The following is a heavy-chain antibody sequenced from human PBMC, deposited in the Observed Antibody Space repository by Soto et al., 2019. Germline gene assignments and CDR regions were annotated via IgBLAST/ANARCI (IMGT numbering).Heavy chain of an antibody. CDR2: VSYSGAT. D-gene: IGHD3-10*01. CDR1: GGSIGRYY. V-gene: IGHV4-59*01. J-gene: IGHJ4*02. CDR3: ARDWGGLGY. Sequence: SETLSLTCSVSGGSIGRYYWSWVRQAPGKGLEWIAYVSYSGATRYNPSLESRVTISVDTSKNQFSLRLNSVTAADTAVYYCARDWGGLGYWGLGTLVTVSS.